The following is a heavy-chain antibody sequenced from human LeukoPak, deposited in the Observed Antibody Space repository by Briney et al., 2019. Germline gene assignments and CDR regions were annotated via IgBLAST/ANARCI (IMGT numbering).Heavy chain of an antibody. CDR2: INHSGST. CDR3: ARRRGYSGYLNWFDP. CDR1: GGSFSGYY. J-gene: IGHJ5*02. Sequence: PETLSLTCVVSGGSFSGYYSSWIRHPPGKGLEWIGEINHSGSTNYNPSLKSRVTISVDTSKNQFSLKLSSVTAADTAVYYCARRRGYSGYLNWFDPWGQGTLVTVSS. V-gene: IGHV4-34*01. D-gene: IGHD5-12*01.